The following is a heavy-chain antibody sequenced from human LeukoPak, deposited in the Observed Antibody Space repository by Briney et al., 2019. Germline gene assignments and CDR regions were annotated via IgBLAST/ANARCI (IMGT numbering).Heavy chain of an antibody. V-gene: IGHV4-61*02. CDR3: ARVTAPYYYDSSGYYSY. D-gene: IGHD3-22*01. J-gene: IGHJ4*02. CDR2: IYTSGST. Sequence: SQTLSLTCTVSGGSISSGSYYWSWLRQPAGKGLEWIGRIYTSGSTNYNPSLKSRVTISVDTSKNQFSLKLSSVTAADTAVYYCARVTAPYYYDSSGYYSYWGQGTLVTVSS. CDR1: GGSISSGSYY.